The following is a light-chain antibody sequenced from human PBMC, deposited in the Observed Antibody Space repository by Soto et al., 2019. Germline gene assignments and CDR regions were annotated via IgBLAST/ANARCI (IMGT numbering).Light chain of an antibody. CDR1: QSVSSSY. CDR3: QQYGSSAYT. J-gene: IGKJ2*01. Sequence: EIVLTQSPGTLSLSPGERATLSCRASQSVSSSYLACYQQKPGQAPRLLIYGASSRATGIPDTFSGSGSGTDFTLSISRLEPEKFAVYYCQQYGSSAYTFGQGTKLEIK. V-gene: IGKV3-20*01. CDR2: GAS.